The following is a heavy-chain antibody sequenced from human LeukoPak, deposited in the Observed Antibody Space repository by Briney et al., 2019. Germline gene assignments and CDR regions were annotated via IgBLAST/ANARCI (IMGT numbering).Heavy chain of an antibody. J-gene: IGHJ4*02. CDR2: IYISGLT. V-gene: IGHV4-4*07. D-gene: IGHD1-26*01. CDR1: SDSISSYF. CDR3: ARESGSSRYFDY. Sequence: SETLSLTCAVSSDSISSYFWSWIRQPAGKGLEWIGRIYISGLTNYNSSLKSRLTMSLDTSKNQLSLNLRSVTAADTAVYYCARESGSSRYFDYWGQGTLVTV.